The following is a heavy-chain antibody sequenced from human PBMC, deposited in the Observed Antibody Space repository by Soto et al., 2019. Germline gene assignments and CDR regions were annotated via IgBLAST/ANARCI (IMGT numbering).Heavy chain of an antibody. V-gene: IGHV4-39*01. Sequence: QLQLQESGPGLVRPSETLSLTCTVSLGSISSSAYYWGWVRQPPGQGLEGIASILYRGNTYYKPSLKSRVTFPVESSKNQCYVKMRCVTAADTAVYRCAGHHELVCGTYRGALDYWGQGTPGTVFS. D-gene: IGHD3-16*02. CDR3: AGHHELVCGTYRGALDY. CDR1: LGSISSSAYY. CDR2: ILYRGNT. J-gene: IGHJ4*02.